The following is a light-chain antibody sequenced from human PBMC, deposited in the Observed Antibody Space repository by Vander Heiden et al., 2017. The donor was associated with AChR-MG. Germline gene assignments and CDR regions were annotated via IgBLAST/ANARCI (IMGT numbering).Light chain of an antibody. CDR1: HSISSW. Sequence: DIQITQSPSTLSASIGDRVTITCRASHSISSWLAWYQQKPGKAPELLIYKASTLESGAPSRFSGSGSGTEFTLTISSLQPADFATYYCQHHKAFGQGTKVEIK. V-gene: IGKV1-5*03. J-gene: IGKJ1*01. CDR2: KAS. CDR3: QHHKA.